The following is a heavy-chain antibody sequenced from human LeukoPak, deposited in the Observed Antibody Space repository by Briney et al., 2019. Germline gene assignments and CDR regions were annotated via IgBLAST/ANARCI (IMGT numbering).Heavy chain of an antibody. J-gene: IGHJ4*02. CDR1: GGSISSYY. CDR3: ARAYYDSSGVIDY. Sequence: SETLSLTCTVSGGSISSYYWSWIWQPPGKGLEWIGYIYYSGSTNYNPSLKSRVTISVDTSKNQFSLKLSSVTAADTAVYYCARAYYDSSGVIDYWGQGTLVTVSS. CDR2: IYYSGST. D-gene: IGHD3-22*01. V-gene: IGHV4-59*01.